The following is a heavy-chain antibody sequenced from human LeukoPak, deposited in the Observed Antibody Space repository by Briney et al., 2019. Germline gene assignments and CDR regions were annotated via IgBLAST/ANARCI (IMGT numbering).Heavy chain of an antibody. V-gene: IGHV3-21*01. D-gene: IGHD1-26*01. CDR1: GFTFSSYS. J-gene: IGHJ4*02. Sequence: PGGSLRLSCAASGFTFSSYSMNWVRQAPGKGLEWVSSISSSSSYIYYADSVKGRFTISRDNAKNSLYLQMNSLRAEDTAVYYCAKDRNIGWELIFDYWGQGTLVTVSS. CDR3: AKDRNIGWELIFDY. CDR2: ISSSSSYI.